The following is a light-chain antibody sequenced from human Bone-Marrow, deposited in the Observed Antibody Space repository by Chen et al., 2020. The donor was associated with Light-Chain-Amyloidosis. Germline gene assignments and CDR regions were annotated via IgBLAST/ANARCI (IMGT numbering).Light chain of an antibody. V-gene: IGLV3-21*02. CDR3: QVWDRSSDRPV. J-gene: IGLJ3*02. Sequence: VLTQPSSVSVAPGQTATIACGGNNIGSTSVHWYQQTPGQAPLLVVYDDSDRPSGIPERLSGSNAGNTATLTISRVEAGDEADYYCQVWDRSSDRPVFGGGTKLTVL. CDR1: NIGSTS. CDR2: DDS.